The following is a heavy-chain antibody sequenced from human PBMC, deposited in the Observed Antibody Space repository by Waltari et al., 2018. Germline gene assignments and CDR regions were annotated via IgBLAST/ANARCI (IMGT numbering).Heavy chain of an antibody. CDR2: IYTSGST. D-gene: IGHD3-3*02. CDR1: GGSISSGSYY. CDR3: ARIRARVD. Sequence: QVQLQESGPGLVKPSQTLSLTCTVSGGSISSGSYYWSWIRQPAGKGLEWIGRIYTSGSTNYNPSLKSRVTISVDTSKNQFSLKLSSVTAADTAVYYCARIRARVDWGQGTLVTVSS. J-gene: IGHJ4*02. V-gene: IGHV4-61*02.